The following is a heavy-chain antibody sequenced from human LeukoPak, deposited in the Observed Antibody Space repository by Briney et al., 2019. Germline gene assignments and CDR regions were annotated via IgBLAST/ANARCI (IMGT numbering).Heavy chain of an antibody. CDR3: ARVSPDYDFWSGYYINAFDI. V-gene: IGHV3-21*01. Sequence: GGSLRLSCAASGFTFSSYSMNWVRQAPGKGLEWVSSISSSNSYIYYADSVKGRFTISRDNAKNTLYLQMNSLRAEDTAVYYCARVSPDYDFWSGYYINAFDIWGQGTMVTVSS. D-gene: IGHD3-3*01. CDR1: GFTFSSYS. CDR2: ISSSNSYI. J-gene: IGHJ3*02.